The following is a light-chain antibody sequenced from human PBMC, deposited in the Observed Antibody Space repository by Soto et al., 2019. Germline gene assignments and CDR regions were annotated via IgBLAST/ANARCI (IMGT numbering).Light chain of an antibody. J-gene: IGLJ2*01. CDR2: RGN. V-gene: IGLV1-47*01. Sequence: QSVLTQPPSASGTPGQRVTISCSGSSSNVETAYAHWYQQLPGTAPKLLIYRGNQRPSGVPDRFSGSKSGTSASLAISGLRSEDEAVYYCAAWDDSLNGPIFGGGTKLNVL. CDR1: SSNVETAY. CDR3: AAWDDSLNGPI.